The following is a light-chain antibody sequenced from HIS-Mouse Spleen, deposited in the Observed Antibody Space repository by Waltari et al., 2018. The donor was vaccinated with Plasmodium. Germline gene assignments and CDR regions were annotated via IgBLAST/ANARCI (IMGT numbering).Light chain of an antibody. V-gene: IGLV3-1*01. CDR2: QDS. J-gene: IGLJ1*01. CDR3: QAWDSSTDYV. CDR1: KLGDKY. Sequence: SYELKQPPSVSVSPGQTASITCSGDKLGDKYACWYQHKPGQSPVLVIYQDSKRPSGIPERFSGSNSGNTATLTISGTQAMDEADYYCQAWDSSTDYVFGTGTKVTVL.